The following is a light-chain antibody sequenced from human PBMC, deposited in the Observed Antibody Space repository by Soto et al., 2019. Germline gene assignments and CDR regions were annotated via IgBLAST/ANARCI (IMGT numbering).Light chain of an antibody. CDR2: GAS. Sequence: EIVLTQSPGTLSLSPGERATLSCRASQSVSSSYLAWYQQKPGQAPRLLIYGASSRATGIPARFSGSESGTDFTLTISRLEPEDFAVYYCHQRKSWPRTFGQGTKVDIK. CDR1: QSVSSSY. V-gene: IGKV3D-20*02. J-gene: IGKJ1*01. CDR3: HQRKSWPRT.